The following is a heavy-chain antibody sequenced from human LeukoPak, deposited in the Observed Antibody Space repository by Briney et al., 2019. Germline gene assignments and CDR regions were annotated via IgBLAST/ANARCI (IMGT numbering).Heavy chain of an antibody. CDR3: ARREEDDYSETFDY. D-gene: IGHD4-11*01. CDR2: IYPGDSYT. J-gene: IGHJ4*02. CDR1: GYSFTTYW. V-gene: IGHV5-51*01. Sequence: ESLKISCEGSGYSFTTYWIAWVRQMPGKGLEWMGIIYPGDSYTKYSPSFQGQVTISADKSISTAFLQWNSLKASDSAMYYCARREEDDYSETFDYWGQGTLVTVSS.